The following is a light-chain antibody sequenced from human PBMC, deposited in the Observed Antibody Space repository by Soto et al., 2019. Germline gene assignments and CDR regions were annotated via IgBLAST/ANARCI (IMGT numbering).Light chain of an antibody. CDR3: QQYGSSPPYT. V-gene: IGKV3-20*01. CDR1: QSVSSSY. Sequence: EIVLTQSPGTLSLSPGERATLSCRASQSVSSSYLDWYQQKPGQAPRLLIYGASSRATGIPDRFSGSGSGTDFALTISRLEPEDFAVYYCQQYGSSPPYTFGQVTKLEIK. J-gene: IGKJ2*01. CDR2: GAS.